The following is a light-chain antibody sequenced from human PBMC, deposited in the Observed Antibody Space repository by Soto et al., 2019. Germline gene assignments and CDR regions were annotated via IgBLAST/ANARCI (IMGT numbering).Light chain of an antibody. CDR2: LNSDGSH. Sequence: QSVLTQSPSASASLGASVKLTCTLSSGHSSYAIAWHQQQPEKGPRFLMKLNSDGSHSKGDGIPDRFSGSGSGAERYLTISNLQSEDEADYYCQTWGTGIPFGGGTKLTVL. J-gene: IGLJ2*01. CDR1: SGHSSYA. V-gene: IGLV4-69*01. CDR3: QTWGTGIP.